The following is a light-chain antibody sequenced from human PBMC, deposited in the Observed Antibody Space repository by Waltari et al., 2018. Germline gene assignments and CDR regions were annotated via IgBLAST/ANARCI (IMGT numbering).Light chain of an antibody. CDR2: WAS. J-gene: IGKJ4*01. Sequence: DIVMTQSPESLAVSLGERATINCKSSESVLYSRNNKDQLAGYEQKPGKRPKLLIYWASKRESGFPDRFSGSGSETDFSLTINSLQAEDVAVYYCQQYYNTPLTFGGGTKVEIK. V-gene: IGKV4-1*01. CDR1: ESVLYSRNNKDQ. CDR3: QQYYNTPLT.